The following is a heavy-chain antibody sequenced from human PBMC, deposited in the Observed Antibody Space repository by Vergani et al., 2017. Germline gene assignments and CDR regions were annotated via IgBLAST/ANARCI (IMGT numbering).Heavy chain of an antibody. V-gene: IGHV4-39*07. CDR3: ARDGIAAGNYGMDV. Sequence: QLQLQESGPGLVKPSETLSLTCTVSGGSISSSSYYWGWIRQPPGKGLEWIGSIYYSGSTYYNPSLKSRVTISVDTSKNQFSLKLSSVTAADTAVYYCARDGIAAGNYGMDVWGQGTTVTVSS. D-gene: IGHD6-13*01. J-gene: IGHJ6*02. CDR1: GGSISSSSYY. CDR2: IYYSGST.